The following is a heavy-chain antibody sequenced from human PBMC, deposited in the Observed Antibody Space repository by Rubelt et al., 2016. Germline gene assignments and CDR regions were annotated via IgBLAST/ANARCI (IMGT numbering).Heavy chain of an antibody. J-gene: IGHJ6*02. Sequence: QVQLQESGPGLVKPSETLSLTCTVSGGSVSSGSYYWSWIRQPPGKGLEWIGYIYYSGSTNYNPSLKSRVTISVDTSKNQFSLKLGAGTAADRAVYYCARDVAYSNYSYYYDGMDVWGQGTTVTVSS. D-gene: IGHD4-11*01. V-gene: IGHV4-61*01. CDR3: ARDVAYSNYSYYYDGMDV. CDR1: GGSVSSGSYY. CDR2: IYYSGST.